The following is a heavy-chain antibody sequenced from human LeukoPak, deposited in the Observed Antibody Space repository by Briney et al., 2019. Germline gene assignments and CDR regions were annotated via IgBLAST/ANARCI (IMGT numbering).Heavy chain of an antibody. CDR1: GGSISSGSYY. CDR3: ARDNRGFGELKAYAFDI. V-gene: IGHV4-61*02. Sequence: SETPSLTCTVSGGSISSGSYYWSWIRQPAGKGLEWIGRIYTSGSTNYNPSLKSRVTISVDTSKNQFSLKLSSVTAADTAVYYCARDNRGFGELKAYAFDIWGQGTMVTVSS. CDR2: IYTSGST. J-gene: IGHJ3*02. D-gene: IGHD3-10*01.